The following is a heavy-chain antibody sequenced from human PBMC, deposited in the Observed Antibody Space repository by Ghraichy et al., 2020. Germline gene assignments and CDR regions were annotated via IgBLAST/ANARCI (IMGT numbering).Heavy chain of an antibody. D-gene: IGHD2-15*01. J-gene: IGHJ4*02. CDR3: ARDPGYCSGGRCYLEQFDY. CDR2: IGSSSYI. CDR1: GFTFSSYR. Sequence: GGSLRLSCVASGFTFSSYRMNWVRQAPGKGLEWVSFIGSSSYIEYADSVKGRFTISRDNAKNSLYLQMNSLRAEDTAVYYCARDPGYCSGGRCYLEQFDYWGQGTLVTVSS. V-gene: IGHV3-21*01.